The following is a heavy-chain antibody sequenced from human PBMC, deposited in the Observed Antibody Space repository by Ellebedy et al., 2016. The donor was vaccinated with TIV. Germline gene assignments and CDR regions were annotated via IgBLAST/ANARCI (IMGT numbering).Heavy chain of an antibody. D-gene: IGHD2-15*01. CDR1: GVFINSYF. Sequence: SETLSLTCSVSGVFINSYFWGWIRQPPGRGLEWIGYTYYSGSTNYYPSLKSRVTISVDTSKNQFALKLSSVTAADTAVYYCARFECSGGSCYLTIWGQGTLVTVSS. J-gene: IGHJ4*02. V-gene: IGHV4-59*08. CDR2: TYYSGST. CDR3: ARFECSGGSCYLTI.